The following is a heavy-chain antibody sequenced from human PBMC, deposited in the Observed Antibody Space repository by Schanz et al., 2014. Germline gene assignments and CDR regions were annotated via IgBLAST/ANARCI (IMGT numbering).Heavy chain of an antibody. CDR3: AKHVRSLTGNDY. J-gene: IGHJ4*02. D-gene: IGHD3-9*01. Sequence: QVQLVDSGGGLVKPGGSLRLSCAASGFTFSDYYMTWIRQAPGKGLEWVSDISDSGDSTHYADSVKGRFTIARDNAKNSLFLQMNSLRAEDTAVYYCAKHVRSLTGNDYWGQGPLVTVAS. CDR1: GFTFSDYY. CDR2: ISDSGDST. V-gene: IGHV3-11*01.